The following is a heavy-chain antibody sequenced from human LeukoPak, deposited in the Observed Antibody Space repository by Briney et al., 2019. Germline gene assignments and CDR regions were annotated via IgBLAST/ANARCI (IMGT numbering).Heavy chain of an antibody. CDR2: IIPIFSTT. V-gene: IGHV1-69*06. D-gene: IGHD3-22*01. CDR3: ARDAWGWDNSDYYHPVNYFDY. J-gene: IGHJ4*02. CDR1: GGTFSSYA. Sequence: HGASVKVSCKTSGGTFSSYAITWVRQTPGQGLEWMGGIIPIFSTTNYAQKFQDRVTITADKSTSTAYMKLSSLRSEDTAVYYCARDAWGWDNSDYYHPVNYFDYWGQGTLVTVS.